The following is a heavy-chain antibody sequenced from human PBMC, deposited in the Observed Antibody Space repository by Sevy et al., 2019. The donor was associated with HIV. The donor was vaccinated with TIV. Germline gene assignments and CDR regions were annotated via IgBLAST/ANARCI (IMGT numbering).Heavy chain of an antibody. Sequence: GGSLRLSCAASGFTFSNSWMSWVRQAPGKGLEWVGRIKSKTDGGTTDYAAPVKGRFTISRDDSKNTLYLQMNSLKTEDTAVYYCTTDLTFEWSHDAFDIWGQGTMVTVSS. CDR1: GFTFSNSW. CDR3: TTDLTFEWSHDAFDI. V-gene: IGHV3-15*01. CDR2: IKSKTDGGTT. J-gene: IGHJ3*02. D-gene: IGHD3-3*01.